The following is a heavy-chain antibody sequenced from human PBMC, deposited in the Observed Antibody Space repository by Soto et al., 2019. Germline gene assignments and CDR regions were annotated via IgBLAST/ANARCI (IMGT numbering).Heavy chain of an antibody. Sequence: GGSLRLSCAASGFTFNSHWMSWVRQAPGKGLEWVANIKKDGSEKYYVDSVKGRFTISRDNAENSLYLQMNSLRAEDTAVYYCARDSATTTYYMDVWGKGTTVTVSS. CDR3: ARDSATTTYYMDV. D-gene: IGHD1-1*01. V-gene: IGHV3-7*01. J-gene: IGHJ6*03. CDR1: GFTFNSHW. CDR2: IKKDGSEK.